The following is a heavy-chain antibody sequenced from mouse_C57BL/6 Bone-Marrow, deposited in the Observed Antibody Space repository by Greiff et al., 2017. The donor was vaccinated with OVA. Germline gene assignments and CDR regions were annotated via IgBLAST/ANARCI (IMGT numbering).Heavy chain of an antibody. CDR1: GFTFSDYG. CDR2: ISSGSSTI. CDR3: ARGGWLLKDY. Sequence: EVVLVESGGGLVKPGGSLKLSCAASGFTFSDYGMHWVRQAPEKGLEWVAYISSGSSTIYYADTVKGRFTISRDNAKNTLFLQMTSLRSEDTAMYYCARGGWLLKDYWGQGTSLTVSS. V-gene: IGHV5-17*01. J-gene: IGHJ2*02. D-gene: IGHD2-3*01.